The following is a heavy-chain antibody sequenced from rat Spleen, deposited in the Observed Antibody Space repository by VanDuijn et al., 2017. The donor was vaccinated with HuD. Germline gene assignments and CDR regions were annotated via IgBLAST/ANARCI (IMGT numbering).Heavy chain of an antibody. Sequence: EVQLVESGGGLVQPGRSLNLSCAASGFTFSDFNMVWVRQAPNKGLEWVAYISYDGSSTYYRDSVKGRFTISRANAINTLYLQMDSLRSEDTATYYCASVYWGQGVMVTVSS. CDR2: ISYDGSST. J-gene: IGHJ2*01. CDR3: ASVY. V-gene: IGHV5-7*01. CDR1: GFTFSDFN.